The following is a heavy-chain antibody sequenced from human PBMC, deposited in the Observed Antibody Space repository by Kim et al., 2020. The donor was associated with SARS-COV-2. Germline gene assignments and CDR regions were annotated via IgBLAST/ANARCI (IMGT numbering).Heavy chain of an antibody. V-gene: IGHV3-30*04. D-gene: IGHD2-8*02. CDR3: VRGSGTGGIYGSYF. J-gene: IGHJ1*01. CDR1: GFSFTNYA. Sequence: GGSLRPSCAASGFSFTNYALHWVRQAPGKGLEWVAVISYDGRNEYYGDSVEGRFTISRDNSQNTVYLQMDSLRPEDTALYYCVRGSGTGGIYGSYF. CDR2: ISYDGRNE.